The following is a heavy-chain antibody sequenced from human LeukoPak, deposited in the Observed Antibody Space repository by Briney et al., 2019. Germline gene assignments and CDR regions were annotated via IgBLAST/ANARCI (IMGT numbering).Heavy chain of an antibody. CDR2: IFSGGGT. V-gene: IGHV3-66*02. J-gene: IGHJ4*02. Sequence: GGSLRLSCAASGFKVSGNYMSWVRQAPGKGLEWVAVIFSGGGTYYVDSVKGRFATSTDNSKNTLYIQMNSLRAEDAGVYYCASFLGGFASFHWGQGTLVAVSS. D-gene: IGHD2-15*01. CDR3: ASFLGGFASFH. CDR1: GFKVSGNY.